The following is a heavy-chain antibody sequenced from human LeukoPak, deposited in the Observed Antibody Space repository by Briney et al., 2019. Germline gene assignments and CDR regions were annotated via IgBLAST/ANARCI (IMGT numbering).Heavy chain of an antibody. CDR3: ARSRKRWLQLGFDY. V-gene: IGHV4-4*07. Sequence: PSETLSLTCTVSGGSISSYYWSWIRQPAGKGLEWIGRIYTSGSTNYNPSLKSRVTISVDTSKNQFSLKLSSVTAADTAVYYCARSRKRWLQLGFDYWGQGTLVTVSS. CDR2: IYTSGST. CDR1: GGSISSYY. D-gene: IGHD5-24*01. J-gene: IGHJ4*02.